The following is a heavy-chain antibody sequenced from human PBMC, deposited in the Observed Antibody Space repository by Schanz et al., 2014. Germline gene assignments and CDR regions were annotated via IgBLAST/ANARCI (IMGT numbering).Heavy chain of an antibody. D-gene: IGHD5-12*01. CDR3: ARDPNSVNELDY. V-gene: IGHV3-33*01. CDR1: GFTFSSYG. Sequence: VQLVESGGGFVQPGGSLRLSCATSGFTFSSYGMHWVRQAPGKGLEWVAVIWFDGNNKYYADSVKGRFTLSRDNVKNSVYLQMNSLRVEDTAVYYCARDPNSVNELDYWGQGTLVTVSS. J-gene: IGHJ4*02. CDR2: IWFDGNNK.